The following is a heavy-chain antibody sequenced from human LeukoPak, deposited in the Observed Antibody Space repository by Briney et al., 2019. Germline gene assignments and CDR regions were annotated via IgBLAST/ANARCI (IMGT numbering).Heavy chain of an antibody. CDR3: AKGMDSSPVGRRSAADY. CDR1: GFTFNNYA. V-gene: IGHV3-23*01. CDR2: ISTSGGNT. J-gene: IGHJ4*02. D-gene: IGHD6-13*01. Sequence: PGGSLRLSCAASGFTFNNYAMTWVRQAPGKGLEWVSAISTSGGNTYYADSVKGRFSISRDNSMNTLYLQMNSLRADDTAVYYCAKGMDSSPVGRRSAADYWGQGTLVTISS.